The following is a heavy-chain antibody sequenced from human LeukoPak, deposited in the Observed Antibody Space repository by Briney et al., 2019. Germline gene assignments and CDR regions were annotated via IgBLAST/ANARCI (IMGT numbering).Heavy chain of an antibody. D-gene: IGHD6-19*01. Sequence: SETLSLTCTVSGGSISSDNYYWSWIRQLAGKGLEWIGRIYTSGTTNYNPSLRSRVTISLDTSKNQFSLKLTSVTAADTAVYYCARGPMYTSGWYVYWGQGTLVTVSS. J-gene: IGHJ4*02. CDR3: ARGPMYTSGWYVY. CDR1: GGSISSDNYY. V-gene: IGHV4-61*02. CDR2: IYTSGTT.